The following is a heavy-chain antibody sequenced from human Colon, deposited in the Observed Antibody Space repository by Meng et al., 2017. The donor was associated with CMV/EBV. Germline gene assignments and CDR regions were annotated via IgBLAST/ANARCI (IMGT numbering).Heavy chain of an antibody. CDR1: GFTFSYYA. J-gene: IGHJ4*02. D-gene: IGHD3-3*01. CDR3: AKVHDFWSGFYEFDY. Sequence: SGFTFSYYAMSWVRHAPGKGLEWVSTISGSGDSTYYVDSVKGRFTLSRDNSKNTLYLQMNSLRAEDTALYYCAKVHDFWSGFYEFDYWGQGTLVTVSS. CDR2: ISGSGDST. V-gene: IGHV3-23*01.